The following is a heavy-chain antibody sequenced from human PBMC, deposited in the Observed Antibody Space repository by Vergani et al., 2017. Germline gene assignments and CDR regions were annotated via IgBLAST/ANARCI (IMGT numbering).Heavy chain of an antibody. D-gene: IGHD5-12*01. CDR3: AKANPRNSGYDYLYYYHAMDV. V-gene: IGHV3-23*01. J-gene: IGHJ6*02. CDR2: IKNDGGKS. CDR1: GFTFSTHA. Sequence: DVQLLQSGGDFVQPGGSLKLSCVASGFTFSTHAMSWVRQTPGKGLEWVSTIKNDGGKSHYADFVKGRFAISRDNSRNTLYLQMNRLRVEDTAVYYCAKANPRNSGYDYLYYYHAMDVWGQGTTVTVSS.